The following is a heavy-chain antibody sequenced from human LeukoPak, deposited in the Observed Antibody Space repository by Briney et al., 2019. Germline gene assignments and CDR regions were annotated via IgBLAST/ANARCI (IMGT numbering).Heavy chain of an antibody. D-gene: IGHD6-13*01. Sequence: SETLSLTCTVSGGSISSYYWSWVRQPAGKGLEWVSRIYTSGSTNYTPSLKSRFTMSVDTSKNQFSLKLSSVTAADTAVYYCARAPIAAAMDAFDIWGQGTMVTVSS. V-gene: IGHV4-4*07. CDR2: IYTSGST. CDR3: ARAPIAAAMDAFDI. J-gene: IGHJ3*02. CDR1: GGSISSYY.